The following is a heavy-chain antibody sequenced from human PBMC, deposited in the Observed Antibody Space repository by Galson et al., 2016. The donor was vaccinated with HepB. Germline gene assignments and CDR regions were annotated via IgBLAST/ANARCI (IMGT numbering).Heavy chain of an antibody. CDR2: IKPSGGHT. V-gene: IGHV1-46*03. CDR3: ARGSYYYDSDAYRRDFDY. D-gene: IGHD3-22*01. J-gene: IGHJ4*02. Sequence: SVKVSCKASGYIFTTYHMHWVRQAPGQGLEWMGIIKPSGGHTSYAQKFQGRVTMTRDTSTSTVYMELSSLRSEDTAVYYCARGSYYYDSDAYRRDFDYWGQGTLVTVSS. CDR1: GYIFTTYH.